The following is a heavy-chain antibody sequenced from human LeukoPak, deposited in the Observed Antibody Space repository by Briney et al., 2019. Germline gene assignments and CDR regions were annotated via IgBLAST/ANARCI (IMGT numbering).Heavy chain of an antibody. CDR3: ARGPSSSWYWFDP. J-gene: IGHJ5*02. Sequence: SETLSLTCAVSGGSISSGGYSWSWIRQPPGKGVEWIGYIYHSGSTYYNPSLKSRVTISVDRSKNQFSLKLSSVTAADTAVYYCARGPSSSWYWFDPWGQGTLVTVSS. CDR2: IYHSGST. D-gene: IGHD6-13*01. V-gene: IGHV4-30-2*01. CDR1: GGSISSGGYS.